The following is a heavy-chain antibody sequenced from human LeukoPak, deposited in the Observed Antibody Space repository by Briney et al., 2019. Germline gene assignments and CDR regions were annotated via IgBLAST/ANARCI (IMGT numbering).Heavy chain of an antibody. CDR1: GGSISSYY. D-gene: IGHD3-3*01. J-gene: IGHJ4*02. CDR2: IYYSGST. V-gene: IGHV4-59*12. Sequence: PSETLSLTCTVSGGSISSYYWSWIRQPPGKGLEWIGYIYYSGSTNYNPSLKSRVTISVDTSKNQFSLKLSSVTAADTAVYYCARAYLGVALTHFDYWGQGTLVTVSS. CDR3: ARAYLGVALTHFDY.